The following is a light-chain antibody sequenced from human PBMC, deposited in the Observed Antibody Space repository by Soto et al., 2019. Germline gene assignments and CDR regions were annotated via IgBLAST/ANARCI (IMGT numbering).Light chain of an antibody. CDR3: QQYNNWPPYT. Sequence: EIVMTQSPATLSVSPGKRATLSCRASPSISSNLAWYQQKPGQAPRLLIYGASTSAPGIPARFSGSGSGTEFTLPISSLQSEDFAVYYCQQYNNWPPYTFGQGTPLEIK. CDR2: GAS. CDR1: PSISSN. V-gene: IGKV3-15*01. J-gene: IGKJ2*01.